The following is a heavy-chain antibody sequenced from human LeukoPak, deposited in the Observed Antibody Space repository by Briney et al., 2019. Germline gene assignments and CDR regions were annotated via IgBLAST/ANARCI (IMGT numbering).Heavy chain of an antibody. J-gene: IGHJ6*03. CDR3: ARGLYDFWSGYYYYYYMDV. Sequence: MTSETLSLTCTVSGGSISSYYRSWIRQPPGKGLEWIGYIYYSGSTNYNPSLKSRVTISVDTSKNQFSLKLSSVTAADTAVYYCARGLYDFWSGYYYYYYMDVWGKGTTVTVSS. D-gene: IGHD3-3*01. CDR2: IYYSGST. CDR1: GGSISSYY. V-gene: IGHV4-59*01.